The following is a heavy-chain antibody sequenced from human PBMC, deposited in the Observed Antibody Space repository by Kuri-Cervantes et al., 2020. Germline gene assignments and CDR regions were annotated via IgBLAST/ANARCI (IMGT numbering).Heavy chain of an antibody. Sequence: SETLSLTCAVYGWSFSGYYWSWIRQPPGKGLEWIGSIYYSGSTYYNPSLKSRVTISVDTSKNQFSLKLSSVTAADTAVYYCAHSGIFEAFDIWGQGTMVTVSS. CDR1: GWSFSGYY. CDR2: IYYSGST. D-gene: IGHD3-3*01. J-gene: IGHJ3*02. V-gene: IGHV4-34*01. CDR3: AHSGIFEAFDI.